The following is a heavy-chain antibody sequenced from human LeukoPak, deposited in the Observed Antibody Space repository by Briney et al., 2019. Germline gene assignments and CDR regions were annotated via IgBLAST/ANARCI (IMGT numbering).Heavy chain of an antibody. V-gene: IGHV3-30-3*01. J-gene: IGHJ3*01. CDR3: ARGSGSAEWGYAFDF. Sequence: GGSLRLSCEASGFTFSSYAMHWVRQAPGKGLEGVAVVSYDGSNKYYADSVKGRFTISRDNSKNTLNLQMNSLRPEDTAVYYCARGSGSAEWGYAFDFWGQGTMVIVSS. CDR2: VSYDGSNK. CDR1: GFTFSSYA. D-gene: IGHD3-10*01.